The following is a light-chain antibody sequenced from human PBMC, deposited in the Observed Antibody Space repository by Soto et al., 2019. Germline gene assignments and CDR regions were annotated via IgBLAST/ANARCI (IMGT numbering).Light chain of an antibody. J-gene: IGLJ2*01. CDR1: SSDVGGYKY. CDR3: SSYTNSNTPVV. V-gene: IGLV2-14*01. CDR2: EVS. Sequence: QSALTQPASVSGSPGQSITISCTGTSSDVGGYKYVSWYQQHPDKAPKLLIYEVSNRPSGVSNRFSGSKSGNTASLTISGLQAEDEADYYCSSYTNSNTPVVFGGGTKLTVL.